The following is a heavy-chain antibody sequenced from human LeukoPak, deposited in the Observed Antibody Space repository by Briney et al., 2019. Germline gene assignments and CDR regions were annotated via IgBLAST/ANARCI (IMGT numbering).Heavy chain of an antibody. CDR1: GYTFTGYY. CDR2: INPNSGGT. Sequence: GASVKVSCKASGYTFTGYYMHWVRQAPGQGLEWMGWINPNSGGTNYAQKFQGRVTMTRDTSISTAYMELSRLRSDDTAVYYCARTGVTTGTDEDYWGQGTLVTVSS. D-gene: IGHD1-1*01. V-gene: IGHV1-2*02. J-gene: IGHJ4*02. CDR3: ARTGVTTGTDEDY.